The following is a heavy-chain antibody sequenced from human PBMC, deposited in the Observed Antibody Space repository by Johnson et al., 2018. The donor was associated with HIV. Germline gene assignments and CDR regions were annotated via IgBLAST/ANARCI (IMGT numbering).Heavy chain of an antibody. V-gene: IGHV3-13*01. CDR1: GFTFSSYD. D-gene: IGHD1-14*01. J-gene: IGHJ3*02. Sequence: VQLVESGGGLVQPGGSLRLSCAASGFTFSSYDMHWVLQATGKGLEWVSAIGTAGDTYYPGSVKGRFTISRENAKNSLYLQMNSLRAGDTAVYYCAREDRMRDAFDIWGQGTMVTVSS. CDR3: AREDRMRDAFDI. CDR2: IGTAGDT.